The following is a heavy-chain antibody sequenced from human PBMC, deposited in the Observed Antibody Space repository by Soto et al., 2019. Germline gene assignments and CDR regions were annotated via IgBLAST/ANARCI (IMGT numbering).Heavy chain of an antibody. CDR1: GFTFDDYA. J-gene: IGHJ6*03. CDR3: AKDSQQVPGYYYYYYMDV. D-gene: IGHD3-10*01. V-gene: IGHV3-9*01. CDR2: ISWNSGSI. Sequence: EVQLVESGGGLVQPGRSLRLSCAASGFTFDDYAMHWVRQAPGKGLEWVSGISWNSGSIGYADSVKGRFTISRDNAKNYLYLQMNSLIAEDTALYYCAKDSQQVPGYYYYYYMDVWGKGTTVTVSS.